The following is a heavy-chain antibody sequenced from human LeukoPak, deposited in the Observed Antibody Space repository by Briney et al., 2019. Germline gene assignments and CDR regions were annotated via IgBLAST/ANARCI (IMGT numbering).Heavy chain of an antibody. CDR2: IHAGTGNT. D-gene: IGHD1-1*01. V-gene: IGHV1-3*01. CDR3: ARDITIGTTRFDP. CDR1: GYTFISYA. Sequence: GASVKVSCKTSGYTFISYAIHWLRQAPGQRLEWMGWIHAGTGNTKYSQKFQGRVTITRDTSANTVYMELSRLRPEDTAVYYCARDITIGTTRFDPWGQGTLVTVSP. J-gene: IGHJ5*02.